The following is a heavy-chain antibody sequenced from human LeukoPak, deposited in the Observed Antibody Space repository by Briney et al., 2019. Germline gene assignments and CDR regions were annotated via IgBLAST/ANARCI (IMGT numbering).Heavy chain of an antibody. D-gene: IGHD1-26*01. V-gene: IGHV3-9*01. CDR1: GFTFDDYA. CDR2: ISWNSGSI. J-gene: IGHJ6*03. CDR3: AKDVGSYYYYYYMDV. Sequence: SGRSLRLSCAASGFTFDDYAMHWVRQAPGKGLEWVSGISWNSGSIGYADSVKGRFTISRDNAKNSLYLQMNSLRAEDTALYYCAKDVGSYYYYYYMDVWGKGTTVTVSS.